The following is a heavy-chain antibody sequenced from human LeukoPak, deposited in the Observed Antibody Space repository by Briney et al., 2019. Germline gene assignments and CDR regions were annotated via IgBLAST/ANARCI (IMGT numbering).Heavy chain of an antibody. D-gene: IGHD1-26*01. CDR2: IYYSGST. J-gene: IGHJ4*02. Sequence: SETLSLTCTVSGGSIRSSSYYWGWIRQPPGKGLEWIGSIYYSGSTYYNPSLKSRVTITVDTSKNQFSLKLSSVTAADTAVYYCASSPGEWELSYYFDYWGQGTLVTVSS. CDR1: GGSIRSSSYY. V-gene: IGHV4-39*07. CDR3: ASSPGEWELSYYFDY.